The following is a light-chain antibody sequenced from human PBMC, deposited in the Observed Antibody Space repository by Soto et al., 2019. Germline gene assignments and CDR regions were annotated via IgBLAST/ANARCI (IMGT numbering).Light chain of an antibody. CDR1: QSISTY. CDR3: QQSSITPRS. V-gene: IGKV1-39*01. Sequence: DIRLTQFPSSLSASVGDRVTISCRASQSISTYVMWYQQKPGKAPNLLIYGAPSLQNGVPSTFTGSGSGTEFTLSITGLQPEDFGTDYCQQSSITPRSFGQGTKVEIK. J-gene: IGKJ1*01. CDR2: GAP.